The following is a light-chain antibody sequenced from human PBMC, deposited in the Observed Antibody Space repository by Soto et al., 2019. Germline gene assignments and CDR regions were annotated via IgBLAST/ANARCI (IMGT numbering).Light chain of an antibody. CDR1: QNIGSF. CDR3: QQYNTYPPT. Sequence: DIPMTQSPSSVSASLGDRVIITCRASQNIGSFLAWFQQRPGKAPKSLISAASNLQSGVPSRFSGSGSGTDFTLTITGLQPEDFGTYHCQQYNTYPPTFGQGTKLEIK. CDR2: AAS. V-gene: IGKV1-16*01. J-gene: IGKJ2*01.